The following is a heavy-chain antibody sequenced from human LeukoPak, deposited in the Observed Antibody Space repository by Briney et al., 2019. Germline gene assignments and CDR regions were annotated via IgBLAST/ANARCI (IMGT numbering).Heavy chain of an antibody. CDR1: GFTVRSNF. V-gene: IGHV3-53*01. CDR3: ARDRDGVSFDF. Sequence: GGSLRLSCATSGFTVRSNFMCWVRKGLGKGLEWVANMYSGGNTDYADSVKGRFTISKDSSRNTLYLQMNSLRVEDTALYYCARDRDGVSFDFWGRGTLVTVSS. CDR2: MYSGGNT. D-gene: IGHD3-3*01. J-gene: IGHJ4*02.